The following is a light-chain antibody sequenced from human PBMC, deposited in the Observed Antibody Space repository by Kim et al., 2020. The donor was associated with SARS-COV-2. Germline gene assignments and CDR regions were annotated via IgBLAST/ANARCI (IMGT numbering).Light chain of an antibody. J-gene: IGKJ5*01. Sequence: PGERATLSCRASENIRNFLAWYQQKPGQAPRLLIYDASNRATGIPARFSGSGSGTDFTLTINSLEPEDFAVYYCQQRSNWPPTFGQGTRLEIK. CDR1: ENIRNF. CDR3: QQRSNWPPT. V-gene: IGKV3-11*01. CDR2: DAS.